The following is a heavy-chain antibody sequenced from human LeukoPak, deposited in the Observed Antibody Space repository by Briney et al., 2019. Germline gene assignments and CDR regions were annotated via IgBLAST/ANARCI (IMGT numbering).Heavy chain of an antibody. D-gene: IGHD3-16*01. CDR1: GFTFSSYS. J-gene: IGHJ6*03. V-gene: IGHV3-7*04. Sequence: GGSLRLSCAASGFTFSSYSMNWVRQAPGKGLEWVASIKKDVNENYYVDSVKGRFTISRDNAKNSLHLIMNSLRVEDTAVYSCARGFGARGISYYYMDVWGKGTTVTVSS. CDR3: ARGFGARGISYYYMDV. CDR2: IKKDVNEN.